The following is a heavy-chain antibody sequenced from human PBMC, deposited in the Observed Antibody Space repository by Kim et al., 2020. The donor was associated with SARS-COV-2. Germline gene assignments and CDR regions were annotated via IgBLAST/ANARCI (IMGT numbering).Heavy chain of an antibody. D-gene: IGHD5-18*01. CDR3: VKDPSTAMVPQDAFDI. CDR2: ISSNGGST. J-gene: IGHJ3*02. V-gene: IGHV3-64D*09. Sequence: GGSLRLSCSASGFTFSSYAMHWVRKAPGKGLEYVSAISSNGGSTYYADSVKGRFTISRDNSKNTLYLQMSSLRAEDTAVYYCVKDPSTAMVPQDAFDIWGQGTMVTVSS. CDR1: GFTFSSYA.